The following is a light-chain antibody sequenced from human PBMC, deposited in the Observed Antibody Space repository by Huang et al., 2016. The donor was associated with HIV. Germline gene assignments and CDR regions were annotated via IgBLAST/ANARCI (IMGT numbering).Light chain of an antibody. Sequence: EIVLTQSPGTLSLSPGERATLSCRAGQTISSSYLAWYQHKPGQAPRLLIYGASSRATGIPDRFSGSGSVTDCTLTSSRLDPEDFAVYYCQQYGSSSWTFGQGTKVEIK. CDR3: QQYGSSSWT. CDR2: GAS. CDR1: QTISSSY. J-gene: IGKJ1*01. V-gene: IGKV3-20*01.